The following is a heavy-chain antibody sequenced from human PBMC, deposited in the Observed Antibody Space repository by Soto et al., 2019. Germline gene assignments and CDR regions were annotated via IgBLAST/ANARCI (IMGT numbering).Heavy chain of an antibody. CDR2: IKSKTDGGTT. CDR1: GFTFSNAW. J-gene: IGHJ3*02. D-gene: IGHD3-10*01. CDR3: PRSTPGNPFDI. V-gene: IGHV3-15*01. Sequence: GGSLRLSCAASGFTFSNAWMSWVRQAPGKGLEWVGRIKSKTDGGTTDYAAPVKGRFTISRDDSKNTLYLQMNSLKTEDSAVYRPPRSTPGNPFDIWGQGTMVTVSS.